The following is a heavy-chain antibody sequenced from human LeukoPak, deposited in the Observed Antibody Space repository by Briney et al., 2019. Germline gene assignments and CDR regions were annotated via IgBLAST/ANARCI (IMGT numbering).Heavy chain of an antibody. CDR1: GFTFSSYA. CDR2: IYSGGST. J-gene: IGHJ4*02. Sequence: PGGSLRLSCAVSGFTFSSYAMSWVRQAPGKGLEWVSVIYSGGSTYYADSVKGRFTISRDNSKNTLYLQMNSLRAEDTAVYYCTTTYDSSGYFGYWGQGTLVTVSS. V-gene: IGHV3-53*01. D-gene: IGHD3-22*01. CDR3: TTTYDSSGYFGY.